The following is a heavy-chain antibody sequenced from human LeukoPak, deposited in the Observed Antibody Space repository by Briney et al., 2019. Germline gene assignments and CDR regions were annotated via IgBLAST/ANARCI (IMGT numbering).Heavy chain of an antibody. CDR2: INHSGST. J-gene: IGHJ5*02. D-gene: IGHD3-10*01. CDR1: GGSFSGYY. CDR3: ARRTLLWFGELFGRNWFDP. V-gene: IGHV4-34*01. Sequence: SETLSLTCAVYGGSFSGYYWSWIRQPPGKGLEWIGEINHSGSTNYNPSLKSRVTISVDTSGNQFSLKLSSVTAADTAVYYCARRTLLWFGELFGRNWFDPWGQGTLVTVSS.